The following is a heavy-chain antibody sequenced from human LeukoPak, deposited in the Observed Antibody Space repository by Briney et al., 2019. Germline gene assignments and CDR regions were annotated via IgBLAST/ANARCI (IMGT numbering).Heavy chain of an antibody. J-gene: IGHJ4*02. D-gene: IGHD2-15*01. V-gene: IGHV5-51*01. CDR2: IYPGDSDT. Sequence: GESLKISCKGSGYSFTSYWIGWVRQMPGKGLEWMGIIYPGDSDTRYSPSFQGQVTISADKSISTAYLQWSSLKASDTAMYYCARRLRETDIVVVNGALGGFDYWGQGTLVTVSS. CDR3: ARRLRETDIVVVNGALGGFDY. CDR1: GYSFTSYW.